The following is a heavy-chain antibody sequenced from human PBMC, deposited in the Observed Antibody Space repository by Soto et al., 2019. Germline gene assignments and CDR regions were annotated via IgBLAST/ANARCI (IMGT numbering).Heavy chain of an antibody. J-gene: IGHJ6*02. Sequence: EVQLVESGGGLVQPGGSLKLSCAASGFIFSGSAIHWVRQASGKGLEWVGRIRSRANNFATSAAASVKGRFTFSRDDSNNTAYLQIITLKPEDTAVYYCARGQGAAIGDYYYHGMVVWGQGTTVTVSS. D-gene: IGHD2-2*02. CDR3: ARGQGAAIGDYYYHGMVV. V-gene: IGHV3-73*02. CDR2: IRSRANNFAT. CDR1: GFIFSGSA.